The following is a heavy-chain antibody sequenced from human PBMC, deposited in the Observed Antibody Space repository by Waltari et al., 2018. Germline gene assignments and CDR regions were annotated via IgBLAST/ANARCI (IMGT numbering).Heavy chain of an antibody. J-gene: IGHJ6*02. D-gene: IGHD3-16*01. V-gene: IGHV3-53*01. CDR3: AREVPGGYYYYYGMDV. CDR2: IYGGCST. Sequence: EVQLVESGGGLIQPGGSLRLSCAASGFTVSSNYISWVRQAPGKGLEWVSVIYGGCSTYYAGAVKGGFTISRENSKNTLYLQMNSLRAEDTAVYYCAREVPGGYYYYYGMDVWGQGTTVTVSS. CDR1: GFTVSSNY.